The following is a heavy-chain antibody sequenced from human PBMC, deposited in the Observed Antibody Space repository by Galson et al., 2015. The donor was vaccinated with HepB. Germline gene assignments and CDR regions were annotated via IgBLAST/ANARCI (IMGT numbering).Heavy chain of an antibody. CDR1: GYSFITYW. V-gene: IGHV5-51*01. D-gene: IGHD5-24*01. CDR3: VRSESSNAREGYTDS. CDR2: IYLGDSNT. Sequence: QSGAEVKKPGESLKISCQGSGYSFITYWIGWVRQMPGKGLEWMGMIYLGDSNTRYSPSFQGQVTISADKSINTAYLQWSTLKASDSAIYFCVRSESSNAREGYTDSRGQGTLVIVSS. J-gene: IGHJ4*02.